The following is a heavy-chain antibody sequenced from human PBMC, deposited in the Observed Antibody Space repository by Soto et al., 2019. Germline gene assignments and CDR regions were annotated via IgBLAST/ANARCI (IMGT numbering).Heavy chain of an antibody. CDR3: ARTRKRGPVFYFDY. J-gene: IGHJ4*02. V-gene: IGHV1-69*01. CDR2: IIPKYGTT. CDR1: GGPFNTFG. Sequence: QVQLMQSGAEVTKPGSSVKVSCKASGGPFNTFGSSWVRQAPGQGLEWMGGIIPKYGTTNYARRFQGIVTITADESTTTAYLEMSSLRHDDTAIYYCARTRKRGPVFYFDYWGQGTPISVTS. D-gene: IGHD3-16*01.